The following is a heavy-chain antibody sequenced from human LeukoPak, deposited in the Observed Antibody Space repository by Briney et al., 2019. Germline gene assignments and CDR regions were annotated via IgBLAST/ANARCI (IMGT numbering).Heavy chain of an antibody. CDR3: AKVMVPTSYYYSGMDV. D-gene: IGHD4/OR15-4a*01. J-gene: IGHJ6*02. CDR1: GFTFDDYA. Sequence: PGGSLRLSCAASGFTFDDYAMHWVRQAPGKGLEWVSGISWNSGSIAYADSVKGRFTIFRDNAKNSLYLQMNSLRAEDTALYYCAKVMVPTSYYYSGMDVWGQGTTVTVSS. V-gene: IGHV3-9*01. CDR2: ISWNSGSI.